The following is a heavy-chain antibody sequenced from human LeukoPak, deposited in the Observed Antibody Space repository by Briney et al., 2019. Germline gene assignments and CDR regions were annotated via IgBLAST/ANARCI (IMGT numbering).Heavy chain of an antibody. CDR2: ISGSSGRT. D-gene: IGHD3-10*01. V-gene: IGHV3-23*01. Sequence: GGSLRLSCAASEFTFSSYAMSWVRQAPGKGLEWVSRISGSSGRTYYTDSVTGRFTISRDNSKNMVYLQMNSLRVEDTAIYYCARDDAADGGYLDHWGQGTLVTVSS. J-gene: IGHJ4*02. CDR3: ARDDAADGGYLDH. CDR1: EFTFSSYA.